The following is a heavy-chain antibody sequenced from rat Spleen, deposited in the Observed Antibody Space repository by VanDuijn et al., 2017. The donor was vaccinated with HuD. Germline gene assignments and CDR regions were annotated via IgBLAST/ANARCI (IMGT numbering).Heavy chain of an antibody. Sequence: EMQLQESGPGLVRPSQSLSLTCSVTDYSITSSYRWNLIRQFPGNKLEWMGFINSAGSTNYNPSLKSRVSITRDTSKNQFFLQLNSVTTEDTATYYCASPRPGYPFAYWGQGTLVTVSS. CDR2: INSAGST. CDR3: ASPRPGYPFAY. D-gene: IGHD1-4*01. CDR1: DYSITSSYR. V-gene: IGHV3-3*01. J-gene: IGHJ3*01.